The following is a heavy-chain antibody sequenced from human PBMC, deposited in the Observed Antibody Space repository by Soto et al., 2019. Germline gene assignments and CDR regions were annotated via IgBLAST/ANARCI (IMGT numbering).Heavy chain of an antibody. CDR3: ARDVGGTFPSIMDV. CDR1: GFTFSAYA. Sequence: EVQVVESGGGLVQPGGSLRLSCEASGFTFSAYAMHWVRQAPGRGLEYVSAITSVGISTYYANSVKGRFTISRDNSKNTLYLQMGSLQPEDMAVYYCARDVGGTFPSIMDVWGQGTTVTVSS. V-gene: IGHV3-64*01. D-gene: IGHD2-15*01. J-gene: IGHJ6*01. CDR2: ITSVGIST.